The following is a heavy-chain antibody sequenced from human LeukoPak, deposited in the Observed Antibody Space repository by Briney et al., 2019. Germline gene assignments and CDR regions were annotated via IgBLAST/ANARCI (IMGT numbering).Heavy chain of an antibody. J-gene: IGHJ4*02. CDR2: IYTSGST. CDR3: ARQNNVQSQEDYGVNFDY. V-gene: IGHV4-4*07. D-gene: IGHD4-17*01. CDR1: GGSISSYY. Sequence: SETLSLTCTVSGGSISSYYWSWIRQPAGKGLEWIGRIYTSGSTNHNPSLKSRVTMSVDTSKNQFSLKLSSVTAADTAVYYCARQNNVQSQEDYGVNFDYWGQGTLVTVSS.